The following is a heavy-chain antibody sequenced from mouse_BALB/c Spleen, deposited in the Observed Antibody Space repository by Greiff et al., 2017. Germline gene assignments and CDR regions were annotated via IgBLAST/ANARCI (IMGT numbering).Heavy chain of an antibody. V-gene: IGHV1-69*02. D-gene: IGHD4-1*01. Sequence: QVQLQQPGAELVRPGASVKLSCKASGYTFTSYWINWVKQRPGQGLEWIGNIYPSDSYTNYNQKFKDKATLTVDKSSSTAYMQLSSPTSEDSAVYYCTRGGTSWSFDVWGAGTTVTVSS. CDR1: GYTFTSYW. J-gene: IGHJ1*01. CDR2: IYPSDSYT. CDR3: TRGGTSWSFDV.